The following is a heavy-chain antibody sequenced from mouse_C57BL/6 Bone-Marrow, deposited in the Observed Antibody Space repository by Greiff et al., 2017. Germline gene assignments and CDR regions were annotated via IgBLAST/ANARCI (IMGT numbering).Heavy chain of an antibody. CDR1: GFNIKDDY. V-gene: IGHV14-4*01. CDR2: IDPENGDT. J-gene: IGHJ4*01. D-gene: IGHD1-1*01. Sequence: VQLQQSGAELVRPGASVKLSCTASGFNIKDDYMHWVKQRPEQGLEWIGWIDPENGDTEYAAKFQGKATITAYTSSNTAYLQLSSLTSEHTAVYYCTPNPLYYYGSSSYAMDYWGQGTTVTVSS. CDR3: TPNPLYYYGSSSYAMDY.